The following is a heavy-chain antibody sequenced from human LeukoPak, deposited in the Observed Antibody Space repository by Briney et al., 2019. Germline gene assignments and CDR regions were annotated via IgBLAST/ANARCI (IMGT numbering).Heavy chain of an antibody. CDR2: IYYSGST. J-gene: IGHJ4*02. V-gene: IGHV4-30-4*01. Sequence: TSETLSLTCTVSGGSISSGDYYWSWIRQPPGKGLEWIGYIYYSGSTYYNPSLKSRVAISIDTSKNQFSLELSSVTAADTAVYYCARGSQRAPRYWGQGTLVTVSS. CDR1: GGSISSGDYY. CDR3: ARGSQRAPRY.